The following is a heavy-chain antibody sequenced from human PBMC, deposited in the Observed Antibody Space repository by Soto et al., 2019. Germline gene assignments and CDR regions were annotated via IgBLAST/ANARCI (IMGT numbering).Heavy chain of an antibody. J-gene: IGHJ4*02. D-gene: IGHD2-2*01. CDR1: GYTFTSYG. CDR3: ARDMFGGGVPAAFDY. Sequence: QVQLVQSGAEVKKPGASVKVSCKASGYTFTSYGISWVRQAPGQGLEWMGWISAYNGNTNYAQKLQGRVTMTTDPSTSTAYMELRGLRSDDTAVYYCARDMFGGGVPAAFDYWGQGTLVTVSS. CDR2: ISAYNGNT. V-gene: IGHV1-18*01.